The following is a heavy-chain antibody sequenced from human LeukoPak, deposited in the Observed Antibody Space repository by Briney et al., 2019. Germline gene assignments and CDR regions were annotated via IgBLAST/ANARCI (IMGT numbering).Heavy chain of an antibody. V-gene: IGHV3-48*03. CDR2: ISGSGYSR. CDR3: AREKGYGDIDY. CDR1: GFTFSSSE. J-gene: IGHJ4*02. D-gene: IGHD4-17*01. Sequence: GGSLRLSCAASGFTFSSSEMNWVRQAPGKGLEWLSYISGSGYSRYYADSVKGRFTVSRDNAKNSVYLQMNSLRVEDTAVYYCAREKGYGDIDYWGQATLVTLSS.